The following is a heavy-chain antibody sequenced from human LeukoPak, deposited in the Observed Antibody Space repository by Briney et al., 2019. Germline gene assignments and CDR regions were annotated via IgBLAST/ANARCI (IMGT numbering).Heavy chain of an antibody. CDR3: VKDLVAASENVRGWYPMDY. V-gene: IGHV3-43*01. Sequence: GGSLRLSCAASGFTFAEYTMHGVRQAPGKGLEWVSLISWNGARIHYGDSVKGRFTISRDNSKNSLYLQMNSLRTEDTALYYCVKDLVAASENVRGWYPMDYWGQGTLVTVSS. J-gene: IGHJ4*02. CDR1: GFTFAEYT. D-gene: IGHD6-19*01. CDR2: ISWNGARI.